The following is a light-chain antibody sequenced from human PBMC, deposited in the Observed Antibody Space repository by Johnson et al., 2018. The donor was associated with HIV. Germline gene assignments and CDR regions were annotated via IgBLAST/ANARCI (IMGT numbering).Light chain of an antibody. J-gene: IGLJ1*01. CDR1: SSNIGSNY. V-gene: IGLV1-51*02. CDR3: ATWDRSLTIGGV. CDR2: EDN. Sequence: QSVLTQPPSVSAAPGQKVTISCSGSSSNIGSNYVSWYQQFPGAAPKLLIYEDNKRPSGIPDRFSGSKSGTSATLGITGLQPGDEADYYCATWDRSLTIGGVCGSGTKVTFL.